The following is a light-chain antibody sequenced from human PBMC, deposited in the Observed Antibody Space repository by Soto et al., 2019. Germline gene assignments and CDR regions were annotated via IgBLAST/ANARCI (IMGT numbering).Light chain of an antibody. Sequence: DLQMTQSPSTLSASVEDIVPIPCRASQTISSWLAWYQQKPGKAPKLLIYKASTLKSGVPSRFSGSGSGTEFTLTISSLQPDDFATYYCQQYNSYWTFGQGTKVDIK. CDR3: QQYNSYWT. J-gene: IGKJ1*01. V-gene: IGKV1-5*03. CDR2: KAS. CDR1: QTISSW.